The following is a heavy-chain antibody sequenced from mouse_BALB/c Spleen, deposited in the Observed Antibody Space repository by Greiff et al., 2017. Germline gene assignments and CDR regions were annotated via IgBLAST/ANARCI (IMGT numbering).Heavy chain of an antibody. V-gene: IGHV1-18*01. D-gene: IGHD2-2*01. Sequence: VQLKESGPELVKPGASVKISCKTSGYTFTEYTMHWVKQSHGKSLEWIGGINPNNGGTSYNQKFKGKATLTVDKSSSTAYMELRSLTSEDSAVYYCAGGSGYGYDGFAYWGQGTLVTVSA. CDR2: INPNNGGT. CDR3: AGGSGYGYDGFAY. J-gene: IGHJ3*01. CDR1: GYTFTEYT.